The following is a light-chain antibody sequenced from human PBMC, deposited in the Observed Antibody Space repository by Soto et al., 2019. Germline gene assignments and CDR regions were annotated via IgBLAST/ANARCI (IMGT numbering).Light chain of an antibody. CDR2: DAS. Sequence: DIQMTQSPSTLSASIGDRVTISCRASQSITTFLAWYQQKPGKAPQILIYDASKLEPGVTSRLSGRGSGTEFTLTISSLQTDDLATYDCQQYSTYPLTVGAGTKGAIK. CDR3: QQYSTYPLT. CDR1: QSITTF. V-gene: IGKV1-5*01. J-gene: IGKJ4*01.